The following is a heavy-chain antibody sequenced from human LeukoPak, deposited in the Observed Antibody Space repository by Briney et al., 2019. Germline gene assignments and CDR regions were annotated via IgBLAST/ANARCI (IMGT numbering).Heavy chain of an antibody. J-gene: IGHJ4*02. D-gene: IGHD1-26*01. V-gene: IGHV3-30*02. CDR2: IRYDGSNK. CDR1: GFTFSSYG. CDR3: AREGMDSGSSYYFDY. Sequence: PGGSLRLSCAASGFTFSSYGMHWVRQAPGKGLEWVAFIRYDGSNKYYADSVKGRFTISRDNSKNTLYLQMNSLRAEDTAVYYCAREGMDSGSSYYFDYWGQGTLVTVSS.